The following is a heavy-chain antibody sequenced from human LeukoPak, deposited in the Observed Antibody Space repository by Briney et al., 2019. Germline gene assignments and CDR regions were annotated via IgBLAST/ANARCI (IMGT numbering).Heavy chain of an antibody. CDR1: GYTFTSYG. Sequence: GASVKVSCKASGYTFTSYGISWVRQAPGQGLEWMGWISAYNGNTNYAQKLQGRVTMTTDTSTSTAYMELRSLRSDDTAVYYCARDQELLWFGELGIDYWGQGTLVTVSS. CDR2: ISAYNGNT. V-gene: IGHV1-18*01. D-gene: IGHD3-10*01. J-gene: IGHJ4*02. CDR3: ARDQELLWFGELGIDY.